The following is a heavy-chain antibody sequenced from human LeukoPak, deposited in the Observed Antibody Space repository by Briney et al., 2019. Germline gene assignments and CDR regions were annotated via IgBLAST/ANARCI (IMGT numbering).Heavy chain of an antibody. J-gene: IGHJ4*02. CDR1: GGTFSSYA. CDR2: IIPIFGTA. D-gene: IGHD1-26*01. V-gene: IGHV1-69*13. CDR3: ARVGSGSYYDGGFDY. Sequence: SVKVSCKASGGTFSSYAISWVRQAPGQGLEWMGGIIPIFGTANYAQKFQGRVTITADESTSTAYMELSSLRSEDTAVYYCARVGSGSYYDGGFDYWGQGTLVTVSP.